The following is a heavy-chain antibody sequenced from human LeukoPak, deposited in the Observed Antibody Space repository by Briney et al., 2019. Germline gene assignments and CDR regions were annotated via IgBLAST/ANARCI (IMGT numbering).Heavy chain of an antibody. CDR3: ARGYDFGFGYYYYYMDV. V-gene: IGHV4-59*01. Sequence: SETLSLTCTVSGGSISSYDWSWIRQPPGKGLEWIGYIYYSGSTIYNPSLKSRVTISVDTSKNQFSLKLSSVTAADTAVYYCARGYDFGFGYYYYYMDVWGKGTTVTVSS. J-gene: IGHJ6*03. D-gene: IGHD3-3*01. CDR1: GGSISSYD. CDR2: IYYSGST.